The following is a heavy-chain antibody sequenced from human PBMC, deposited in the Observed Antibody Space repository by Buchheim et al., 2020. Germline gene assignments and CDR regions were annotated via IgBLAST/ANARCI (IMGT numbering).Heavy chain of an antibody. CDR1: GFSFSNYG. D-gene: IGHD2-15*01. J-gene: IGHJ4*02. CDR3: ARGTDKHCSGGTCYQTGDY. V-gene: IGHV3-33*01. Sequence: QVKLVESGGDVVQPGRSLRLSCAASGFSFSNYGMHWVRQAPGKGLEWVASLWFDGTNKNYADSVKGRFTISRDNSKNTLYLQMNSLRAEDTAIYYCARGTDKHCSGGTCYQTGDYWGQGTL. CDR2: LWFDGTNK.